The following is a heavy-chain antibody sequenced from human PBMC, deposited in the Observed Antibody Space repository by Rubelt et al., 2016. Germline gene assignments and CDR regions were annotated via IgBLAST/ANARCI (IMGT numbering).Heavy chain of an antibody. CDR2: ISGSGGST. CDR3: ARVQLVTSSDQYYYYYYYMDV. D-gene: IGHD6-6*01. Sequence: EWVSAISGSGGSTYYADSVKGRFTISRDNSKNTLYLQMNSLRAEDTAVYYCARVQLVTSSDQYYYYYYYMDVWGKGTTVTVSS. J-gene: IGHJ6*03. V-gene: IGHV3-23*01.